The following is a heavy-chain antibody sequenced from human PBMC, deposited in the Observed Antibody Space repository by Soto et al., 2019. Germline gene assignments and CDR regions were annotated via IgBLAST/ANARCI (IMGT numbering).Heavy chain of an antibody. D-gene: IGHD1-7*01. CDR3: ARDHNWNYGEGLFDP. J-gene: IGHJ5*02. CDR2: ISAYNGNT. CDR1: GYTFTSYG. V-gene: IGHV1-18*01. Sequence: ASVKVSCKASGYTFTSYGISWVRQAPGQGLEWMGWISAYNGNTNYAQKLQGRVTMTTDTSTSTAYMELRSLRSDDTAVYYCARDHNWNYGEGLFDPWGQGTLVTVSS.